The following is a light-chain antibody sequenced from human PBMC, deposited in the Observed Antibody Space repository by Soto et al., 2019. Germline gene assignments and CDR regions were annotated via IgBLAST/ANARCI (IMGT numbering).Light chain of an antibody. J-gene: IGKJ2*01. CDR3: QQYGGVPYT. V-gene: IGKV3-20*01. CDR2: GAS. CDR1: ESISSDY. Sequence: IVLTQSPGTLSLSPGQRATLSCRASESISSDYLAWYQQRLGQAPRLLIYGASSGATGIPDRFSGSGSGTDFTLTISRLEPEDLAIYYCQQYGGVPYTFGQGTKLEIK.